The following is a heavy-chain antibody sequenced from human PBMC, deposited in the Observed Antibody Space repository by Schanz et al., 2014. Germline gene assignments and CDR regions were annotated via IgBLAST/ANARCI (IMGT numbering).Heavy chain of an antibody. Sequence: EVQLLESGGGLVQPGGSLRLSCAASGFTFRGYAMSWVRQAPGRELEWVSAISGSGGSTYYADSVKGRFTISRDNSKNKLYLQMNSLRAEDTAVYYCAKGRCGELSAVDIWGQGTMVTVSS. CDR1: GFTFRGYA. D-gene: IGHD3-10*01. V-gene: IGHV3-23*01. CDR2: ISGSGGST. CDR3: AKGRCGELSAVDI. J-gene: IGHJ3*02.